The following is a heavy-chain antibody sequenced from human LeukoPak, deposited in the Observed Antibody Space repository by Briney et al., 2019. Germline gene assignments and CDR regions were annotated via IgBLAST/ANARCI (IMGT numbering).Heavy chain of an antibody. V-gene: IGHV1-69*13. Sequence: SVKPSCKASGGTFSSYSISWVRQAPGQGLEWMGGIIPILDTANYAQKFQGRVTITADESPSTAHKELSILGSEDMAVYCCARMEGYYRDNWCDPGRKGTLLTVFS. CDR1: GGTFSSYS. CDR3: ARMEGYYRDNWCDP. CDR2: IIPILDTA. J-gene: IGHJ5*02. D-gene: IGHD3-22*01.